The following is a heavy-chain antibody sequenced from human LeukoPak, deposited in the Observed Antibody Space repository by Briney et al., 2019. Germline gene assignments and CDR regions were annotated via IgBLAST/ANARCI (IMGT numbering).Heavy chain of an antibody. CDR3: ARSNSFDY. V-gene: IGHV3-7*01. CDR2: IQYDGSEK. D-gene: IGHD6-6*01. Sequence: GGSLRLSRAASGFSFSGYWMSWVRQAPGKGLEWVAHIQYDGSEKSYVDSVRGRFTISRDNAKNSLYLQMSSLRAEDTAVYYCARSNSFDYWGQGTLVTVSS. CDR1: GFSFSGYW. J-gene: IGHJ4*01.